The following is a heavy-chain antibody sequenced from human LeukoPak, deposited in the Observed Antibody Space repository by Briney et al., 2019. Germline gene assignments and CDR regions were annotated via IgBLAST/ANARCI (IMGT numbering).Heavy chain of an antibody. CDR2: IKQDGSEK. J-gene: IGHJ3*02. V-gene: IGHV3-7*01. CDR3: ARDPSSGWDDAFDI. D-gene: IGHD6-19*01. CDR1: GFTFSSYW. Sequence: GGSLRLSCAASGFTFSSYWMSWVCQAPGKGLEWVANIKQDGSEKYYVDSVKGRFTISRDNAKNSLYLQMNSLRAEDTAVYYCARDPSSGWDDAFDIWGQGTMVTVSS.